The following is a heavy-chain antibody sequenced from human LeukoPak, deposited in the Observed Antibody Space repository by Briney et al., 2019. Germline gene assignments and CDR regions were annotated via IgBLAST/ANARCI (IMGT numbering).Heavy chain of an antibody. CDR2: IYHSGST. J-gene: IGHJ3*02. D-gene: IGHD2-2*01. CDR3: ASHCSSTSCYVFGAFDI. CDR1: GGSISSSNW. Sequence: SSETLSLTCAVSGGSISSSNWWSWVRQPPGKGLEWIGEIYHSGSTNYNPSPKSRVTISVDKSKNQFSLKLSSVTAADTAVYYCASHCSSTSCYVFGAFDIWGQGTMVTVSS. V-gene: IGHV4-4*02.